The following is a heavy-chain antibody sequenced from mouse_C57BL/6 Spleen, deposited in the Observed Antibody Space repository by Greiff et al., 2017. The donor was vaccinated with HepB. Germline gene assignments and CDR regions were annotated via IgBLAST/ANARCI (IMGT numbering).Heavy chain of an antibody. CDR2: INYDGSST. CDR1: GFTFSDYY. Sequence: DVKLVESEGGLVQPGSSMKLSCTASGFTFSDYYMAWVRQVPEKGLEWVANINYDGSSTYYLDSLKSRFIISRDNAKNILYLQMSSLKSEDTATYYCARSRGYYAMDYWGQGTSVTVSS. V-gene: IGHV5-16*01. J-gene: IGHJ4*01. CDR3: ARSRGYYAMDY.